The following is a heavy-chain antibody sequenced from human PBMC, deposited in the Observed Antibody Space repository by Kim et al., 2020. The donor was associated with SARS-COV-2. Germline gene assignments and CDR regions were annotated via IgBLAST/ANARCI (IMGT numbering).Heavy chain of an antibody. Sequence: SVKVSCKASGGTFSSYAISWVRQAPGQGLEWMGGIIPIFGTANYAQKFQGRVTITADESTSTAYMELSSLRSEDTAVYYCSGMAGGSPLGNWFDPWGQGTLVTVSS. V-gene: IGHV1-69*13. CDR2: IIPIFGTA. CDR3: SGMAGGSPLGNWFDP. CDR1: GGTFSSYA. D-gene: IGHD1-26*01. J-gene: IGHJ5*02.